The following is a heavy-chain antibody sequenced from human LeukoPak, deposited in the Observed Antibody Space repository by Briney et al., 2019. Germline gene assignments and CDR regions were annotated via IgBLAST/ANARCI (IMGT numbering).Heavy chain of an antibody. J-gene: IGHJ3*02. V-gene: IGHV3-72*01. D-gene: IGHD6-19*01. CDR2: TRNKANSYTT. CDR1: GFIFSDHY. Sequence: GGSLRLSCAASGFIFSDHYMDWVRQAPGKGLEWVGRTRNKANSYTTEYAASVKGRFTISRDDSKDSLYLQMNSLKTEDTAVYYCASSSGWYEYDGFDIWGQGTMVTVSS. CDR3: ASSSGWYEYDGFDI.